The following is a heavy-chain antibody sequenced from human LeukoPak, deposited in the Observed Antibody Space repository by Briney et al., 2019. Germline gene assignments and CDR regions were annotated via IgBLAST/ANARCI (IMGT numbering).Heavy chain of an antibody. J-gene: IGHJ4*02. D-gene: IGHD3-22*01. CDR2: IRYDGSNK. V-gene: IGHV3-30*02. CDR3: AKDVGPFLITSGYYPHFDY. CDR1: GFTFSSYG. Sequence: GGSLRLSCAASGFTFSSYGMHWVRQAPGKGLEWVAFIRYDGSNKYYADSVKGRFTISRDNSKNTLYLQMNSLRAEDTAVYYCAKDVGPFLITSGYYPHFDYWGQGTLVTVSS.